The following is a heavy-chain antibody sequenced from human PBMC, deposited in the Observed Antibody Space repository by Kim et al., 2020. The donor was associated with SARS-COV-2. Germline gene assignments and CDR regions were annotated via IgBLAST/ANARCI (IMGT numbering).Heavy chain of an antibody. Sequence: GGSLRLSCAASGFTVSSNYMSWVRQAPGKGLEWVSVIYSGGSTYYADSVKGRFTISRHNSKNTLYLQMNTLRAEDTAVYYCARGDDSSGYYDDYWGQGTLVTVSS. CDR3: ARGDDSSGYYDDY. CDR2: IYSGGST. V-gene: IGHV3-53*04. J-gene: IGHJ4*02. CDR1: GFTVSSNY. D-gene: IGHD3-22*01.